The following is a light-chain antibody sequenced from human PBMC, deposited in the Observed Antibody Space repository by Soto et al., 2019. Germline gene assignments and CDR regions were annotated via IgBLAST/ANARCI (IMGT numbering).Light chain of an antibody. J-gene: IGKJ2*01. V-gene: IGKV3-20*01. CDR1: QSVSSTY. Sequence: IVLTQSPGTLSLSPGERATLSCRASQSVSSTYIAWYQQNPGQAPRLLIYGASSRATGIPDRFSGSGSGTHVTLTISRLEPEDFAVYFCQQYVRSPPFTFVPGTKVQMK. CDR3: QQYVRSPPFT. CDR2: GAS.